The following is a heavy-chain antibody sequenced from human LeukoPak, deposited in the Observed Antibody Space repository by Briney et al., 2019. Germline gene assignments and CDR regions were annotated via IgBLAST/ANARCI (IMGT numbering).Heavy chain of an antibody. CDR3: ARNNGTDV. J-gene: IGHJ6*02. CDR2: ISYDGSNK. V-gene: IGHV3-30-3*01. Sequence: GGSLRLSCAASGFTFSSYAMHWVRQAPGKGLEWVAVISYDGSNKYYADSVKGRFTISRDNSKNTLYLQMNSLRAEDTAVYYCARNNGTDVWGQGTTVIVSS. CDR1: GFTFSSYA.